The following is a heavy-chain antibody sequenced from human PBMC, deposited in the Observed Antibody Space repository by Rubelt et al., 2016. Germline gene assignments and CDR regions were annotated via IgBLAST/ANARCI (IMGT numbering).Heavy chain of an antibody. CDR3: ARVLKGDYYGMDV. V-gene: IGHV1-18*01. J-gene: IGHJ6*02. Sequence: QVQLVQSGADVKKPGASVKVSCKASGYTFTSYGISWVRQAPGQGLEWMGWISAYNGNTNYAQKLQGIVTMTTEPSTSTASMELRSLRSDDTAVYYCARVLKGDYYGMDVWGQGTTVTVSS. CDR2: ISAYNGNT. D-gene: IGHD2-15*01. CDR1: GYTFTSYG.